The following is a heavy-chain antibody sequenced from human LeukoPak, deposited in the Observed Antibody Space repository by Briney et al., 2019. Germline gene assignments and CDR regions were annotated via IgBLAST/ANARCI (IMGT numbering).Heavy chain of an antibody. J-gene: IGHJ4*02. V-gene: IGHV3-30*03. CDR1: GFTFSNYG. Sequence: GGSLRLSCAASGFTFSNYGMHWVRQAPGKGLEWVAYISHDSSNENYAASVKGRFSISRENAKNSLDLQRNSLRAEDTAVSYCARGGWGGYYPRYYFDYWGQGTLVPVSS. CDR2: ISHDSSNE. CDR3: ARGGWGGYYPRYYFDY. D-gene: IGHD3-3*01.